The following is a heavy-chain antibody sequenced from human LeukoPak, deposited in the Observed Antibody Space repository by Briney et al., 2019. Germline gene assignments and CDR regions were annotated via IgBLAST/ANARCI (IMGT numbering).Heavy chain of an antibody. CDR1: GGSFSGYY. D-gene: IGHD4-17*01. CDR2: INHSGST. Sequence: SETLSLTCAVYGGSFSGYYWSWIRQPPGKGLVWIGEINHSGSTNYNPSLKSRVTISVDTSKNQFSLKLSSVTAADTAVYYCAVARTTVKGFDYWGQGTLVTVSS. V-gene: IGHV4-34*01. CDR3: AVARTTVKGFDY. J-gene: IGHJ4*02.